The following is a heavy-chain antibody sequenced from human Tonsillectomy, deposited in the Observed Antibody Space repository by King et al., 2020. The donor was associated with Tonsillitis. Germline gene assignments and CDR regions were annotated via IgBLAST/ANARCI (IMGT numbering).Heavy chain of an antibody. CDR1: GFTFSSYA. CDR3: ARDDDSYGQNEDHYYYSYGMDV. J-gene: IGHJ6*02. D-gene: IGHD5-18*01. Sequence: QVQLVESGGGVVQPGRSLRLSCAASGFTFSSYAMHWVRQAPGKGLEWVAVISYDGSNKYYADSVKGRFTISRDNSKNTLYLQMNSLRAEDTAVYYCARDDDSYGQNEDHYYYSYGMDVWGQGTTVTVSS. CDR2: ISYDGSNK. V-gene: IGHV3-30-3*01.